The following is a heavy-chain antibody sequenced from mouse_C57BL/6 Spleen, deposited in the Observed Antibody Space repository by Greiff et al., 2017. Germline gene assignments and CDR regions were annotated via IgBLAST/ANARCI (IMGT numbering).Heavy chain of an antibody. V-gene: IGHV1-15*01. CDR1: GYTFTDYE. Sequence: QVQLKESGAELVRPGASVTLSCKASGYTFTDYEMNWVKQTPVHGLEWIGAIDPETGGTAYNQQFKGKAILTAANSSSTAYMELRSLTSEDSAVYYCTRSLYGSATGDFDVWGTGTTVTVSS. J-gene: IGHJ1*03. CDR2: IDPETGGT. D-gene: IGHD1-1*01. CDR3: TRSLYGSATGDFDV.